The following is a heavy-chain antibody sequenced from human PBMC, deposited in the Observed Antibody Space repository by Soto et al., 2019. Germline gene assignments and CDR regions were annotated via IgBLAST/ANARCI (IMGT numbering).Heavy chain of an antibody. V-gene: IGHV1-18*01. J-gene: IGHJ5*02. CDR3: ARLGGGYCSSTSCYDYNWFDP. CDR2: ISAYNGNT. Sequence: ASVKVSCKASGYTFTSYGISWVRQAPGQGLEWMGWISAYNGNTNYAQKLQGRVTMTTDTSTSTAYMELRSLRSDDTAVYYCARLGGGYCSSTSCYDYNWFDPWGQGTLVTVSS. CDR1: GYTFTSYG. D-gene: IGHD2-2*01.